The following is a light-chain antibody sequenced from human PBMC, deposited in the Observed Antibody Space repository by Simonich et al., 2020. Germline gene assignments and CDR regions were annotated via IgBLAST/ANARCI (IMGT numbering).Light chain of an antibody. CDR2: WAS. CDR1: QSVLYSSNNKNY. Sequence: DIVMTQSPDSLAVSLGERATINCKSSQSVLYSSNNKNYLSWYQQKPGQPPNLLIYWASTRESGVPDRFSGSGSGTDFTLTISSRQAEDVAVYYCQQYYSTPRTFGQGTKLEIK. CDR3: QQYYSTPRT. J-gene: IGKJ2*02. V-gene: IGKV4-1*01.